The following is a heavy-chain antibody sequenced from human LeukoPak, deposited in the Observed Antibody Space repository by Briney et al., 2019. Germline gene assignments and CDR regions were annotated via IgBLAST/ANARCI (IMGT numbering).Heavy chain of an antibody. V-gene: IGHV4-34*01. D-gene: IGHD3-10*01. CDR2: INHSGST. CDR1: GGSFSGYY. Sequence: PSETLSLTCAVYGGSFSGYYWSWIRQPPGKGLEWIGEINHSGSTNYNPSLKSRVTISVDTSKNQFSLKLSSVTAADTAVYYCAMGRVDYYGSGSYLRSRYYYYYMDVWGKGTTVTISS. J-gene: IGHJ6*03. CDR3: AMGRVDYYGSGSYLRSRYYYYYMDV.